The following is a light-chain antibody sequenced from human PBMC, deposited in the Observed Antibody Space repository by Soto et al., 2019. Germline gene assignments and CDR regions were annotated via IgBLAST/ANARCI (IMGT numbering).Light chain of an antibody. Sequence: DIQMTQSPSTLSASVGDRVTITCRASQSISSWLAWYQQKPGKAPKLLIYDASSLESGVPSRFSGSGSGTEFTLTISSLQPDDFATYYCQQYMGWTFGQGTKVDIK. CDR3: QQYMGWT. J-gene: IGKJ1*01. V-gene: IGKV1-5*01. CDR1: QSISSW. CDR2: DAS.